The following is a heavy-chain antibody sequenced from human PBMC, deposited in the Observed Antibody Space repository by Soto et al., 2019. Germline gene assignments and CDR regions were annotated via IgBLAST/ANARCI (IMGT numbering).Heavy chain of an antibody. Sequence: PGWSLRLSCAASGFTFCSYGMHWVRQAPGKGLEWVSVIWESGSNKYYADSVKGRFTISRDNSGNTLFLEMYSLRAEDTAVYYCARYIPGVRYYGMDVWGQGTTVTVSS. CDR2: IWESGSNK. D-gene: IGHD2-2*01. CDR1: GFTFCSYG. J-gene: IGHJ6*02. CDR3: ARYIPGVRYYGMDV. V-gene: IGHV3-33*01.